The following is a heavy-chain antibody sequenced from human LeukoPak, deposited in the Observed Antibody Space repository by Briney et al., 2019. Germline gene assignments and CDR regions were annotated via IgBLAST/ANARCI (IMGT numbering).Heavy chain of an antibody. CDR3: ARDPSSVTLYFFDY. V-gene: IGHV1-2*02. Sequence: ASVKVSCKASGYTFRGNYIHWLRQAPGHGLEWMGWIDANNGDTKSAQKFQGRVTMSRDTSISTAYMDLSSLSSDDAAVYYCARDPSSVTLYFFDYWGQGTLVTVSS. CDR1: GYTFRGNY. D-gene: IGHD4-11*01. CDR2: IDANNGDT. J-gene: IGHJ4*02.